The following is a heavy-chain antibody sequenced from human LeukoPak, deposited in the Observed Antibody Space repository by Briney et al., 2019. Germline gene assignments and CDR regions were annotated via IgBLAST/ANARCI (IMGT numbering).Heavy chain of an antibody. J-gene: IGHJ5*02. D-gene: IGHD2-2*01. Sequence: SETLSLTCTVSGGSISSYYWSWIRQPAGKGLEGIGRIYTSGSTNYNPSLKSRVTMSVDTSKNQFSLKLSSVTAADTAVYYCAREGLACSSTSCYGGNWFDPWGQGTLVTVSS. V-gene: IGHV4-4*07. CDR2: IYTSGST. CDR1: GGSISSYY. CDR3: AREGLACSSTSCYGGNWFDP.